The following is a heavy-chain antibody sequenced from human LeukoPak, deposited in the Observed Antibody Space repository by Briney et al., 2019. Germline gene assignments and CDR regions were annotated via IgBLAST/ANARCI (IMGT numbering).Heavy chain of an antibody. J-gene: IGHJ6*03. CDR1: GYTFTSYD. CDR3: RYSSSSDYYYYMDV. Sequence: GASVKVSCKASGYTFTSYDINWVRQATGQGLEWTGWMNPNSGNTGYAQKFQGRVTMTRNTSISTAYMELSSLRSEDTAVYYCRYSSSSDYYYYMDVWGKGTTVTVSS. D-gene: IGHD6-6*01. V-gene: IGHV1-8*01. CDR2: MNPNSGNT.